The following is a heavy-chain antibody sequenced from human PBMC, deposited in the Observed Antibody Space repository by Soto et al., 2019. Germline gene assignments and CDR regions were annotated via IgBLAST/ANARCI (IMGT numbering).Heavy chain of an antibody. CDR1: GYMFSKYG. CDR3: GRAGVANWDDP. V-gene: IGHV3-33*01. J-gene: IGHJ5*02. Sequence: QVQLVESGGGVVQPGRSLRLSCEGSGYMFSKYGMNWVRQAPGKGLEWVAIIWYDGSNDFYADSVKGRFTISKDNSKNTVYLQMDSLRVDDTAIYYCGRAGVANWDDPWGQGTLVTVSS. CDR2: IWYDGSND. D-gene: IGHD3-10*01.